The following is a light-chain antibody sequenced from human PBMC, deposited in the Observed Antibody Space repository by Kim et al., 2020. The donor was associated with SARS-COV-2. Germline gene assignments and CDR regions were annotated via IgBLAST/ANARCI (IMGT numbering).Light chain of an antibody. CDR3: QAWDSSTVV. Sequence: LSPEQTASITCSGDKLGDKYACWYQQKPGQSPVLVIYQDSKRPSGIPERFSGSNSGNTATLTISGTQAMDEADYYCQAWDSSTVVFGGGTKVTVL. CDR2: QDS. V-gene: IGLV3-1*01. J-gene: IGLJ2*01. CDR1: KLGDKY.